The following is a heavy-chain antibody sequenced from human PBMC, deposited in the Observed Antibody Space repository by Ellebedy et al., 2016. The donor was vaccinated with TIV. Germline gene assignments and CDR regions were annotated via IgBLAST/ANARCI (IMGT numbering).Heavy chain of an antibody. CDR1: GFTLRSYW. Sequence: GGSLRLSCAASGFTLRSYWMHWVRQAPGQGLVWVSRISTDGSSATYADSVKGRFTISRDNAKNSLYLQMNSLRAEDTAVYYCASSRYNTDIDLDYWGQGTLVTVSS. J-gene: IGHJ4*02. CDR3: ASSRYNTDIDLDY. CDR2: ISTDGSSA. V-gene: IGHV3-74*01. D-gene: IGHD1-14*01.